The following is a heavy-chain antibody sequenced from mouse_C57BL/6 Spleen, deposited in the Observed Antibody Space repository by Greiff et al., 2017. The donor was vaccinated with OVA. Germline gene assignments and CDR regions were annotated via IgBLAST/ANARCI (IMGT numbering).Heavy chain of an antibody. CDR2: INPNNGGT. Sequence: VQLQQSGPELVKPGASVTIPCKASGYTFTDYNMDWVKQSHGKSLEWIGDINPNNGGTIYNQKFKGKATLTVDKSSSTAYMELRSLTSEDTAVYYCARRGNDAMDYWGQGTSVTVSS. CDR1: GYTFTDYN. CDR3: ARRGNDAMDY. D-gene: IGHD2-1*01. J-gene: IGHJ4*01. V-gene: IGHV1-18*01.